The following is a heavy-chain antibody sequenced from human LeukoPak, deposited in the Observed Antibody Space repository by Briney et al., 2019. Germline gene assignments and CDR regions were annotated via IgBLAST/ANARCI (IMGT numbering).Heavy chain of an antibody. D-gene: IGHD3-16*01. CDR3: AKDRWENANNLVDIYFDY. Sequence: GGSLRLSCAASGFTFEKHAMSGGRHAPGKGLEWVASISGSATRTAFADSVQGRFFISRDNLKNMVTLPMNSLRAEDTAIYYCAKDRWENANNLVDIYFDYWGQGTLVTVSS. J-gene: IGHJ4*02. CDR1: GFTFEKHA. V-gene: IGHV3-23*01. CDR2: ISGSATRT.